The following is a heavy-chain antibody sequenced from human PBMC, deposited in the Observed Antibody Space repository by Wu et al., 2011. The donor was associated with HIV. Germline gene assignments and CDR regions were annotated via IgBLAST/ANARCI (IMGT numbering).Heavy chain of an antibody. J-gene: IGHJ6*03. CDR3: AIWSGSQGPYYYYYMDV. V-gene: IGHV1-69*11. CDR1: GGTFSSYS. D-gene: IGHD3-3*01. Sequence: QVQLVQSGAEVKKPGSSMKVSCKVSGGTFSSYSFSWVRQAPGQGLEWMGRIIPFLDTTNYAPKFQGRVTITADESTSTAYMELSSLGSEDTAVYYCAIWSGSQGPYYYYYMDVWGKGTTGHRLL. CDR2: IIPFLDTT.